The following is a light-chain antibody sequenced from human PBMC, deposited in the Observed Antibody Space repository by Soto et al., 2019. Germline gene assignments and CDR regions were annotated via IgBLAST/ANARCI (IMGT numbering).Light chain of an antibody. CDR3: SSYTSSSTLGV. CDR1: TSDVGGYNY. CDR2: EVS. J-gene: IGLJ2*01. V-gene: IGLV2-14*01. Sequence: QYALTQPASVSGSPGQSITISCTGTTSDVGGYNYVSWYQQHPGKAPKLMISEVSNRPSGVSNRFSGSKSGNTASLTISGLQAEDEADYYCSSYTSSSTLGVFGGGTKVTVL.